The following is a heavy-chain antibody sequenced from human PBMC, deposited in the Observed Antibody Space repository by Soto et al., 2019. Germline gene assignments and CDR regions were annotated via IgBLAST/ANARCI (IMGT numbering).Heavy chain of an antibody. J-gene: IGHJ6*02. CDR3: AREHYDLLRGYHEGLCYSGMDV. CDR1: GFIFSSNT. D-gene: IGHD3-9*01. V-gene: IGHV3-21*01. CDR2: ISSTSTFM. Sequence: QLVESGGGLVKPGGSLRLSCAASGFIFSSNTMNWVRQAPGKGLEWVSSISSTSTFMYYADSVKGRFSISRDNAKNTVYLEVNSLRVEDTAVYYCAREHYDLLRGYHEGLCYSGMDVWGQGTTVTVSS.